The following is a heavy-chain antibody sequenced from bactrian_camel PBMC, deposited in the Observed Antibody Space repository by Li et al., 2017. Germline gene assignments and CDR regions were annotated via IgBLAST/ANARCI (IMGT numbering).Heavy chain of an antibody. V-gene: IGHV3S9*01. CDR2: IVGDGST. Sequence: HVQLVESGGGSVQAGTTLRLSCTVSGFPVAERDMVWYRRVPGKERELVSNIVGDGSTYYADSVKGRFTISRDNAKNTVYLQMNSLKPEDTAMYYCVAGGCRYAPLDHRSYDVWGQGTQVTVS. J-gene: IGHJ4*01. CDR1: GFPVAERD. D-gene: IGHD3*01. CDR3: VAGGCRYAPLDHRSYDV.